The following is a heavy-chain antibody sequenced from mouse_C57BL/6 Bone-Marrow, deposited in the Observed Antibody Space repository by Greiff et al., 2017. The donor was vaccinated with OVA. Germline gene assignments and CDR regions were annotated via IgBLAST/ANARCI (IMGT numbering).Heavy chain of an antibody. V-gene: IGHV5-6*01. J-gene: IGHJ3*01. Sequence: EVKLMESGGDLVKPGGSLKLSCAASGFTFSSYGMSWVRRTPDKRLEWVATISSGGSYTYYPDSVKGRFTISRDNAKNTLYLQMSSLKSEDTAMYYCARPGAWFAYWGQGTLVTVSA. CDR3: ARPGAWFAY. CDR2: ISSGGSYT. CDR1: GFTFSSYG. D-gene: IGHD1-1*02.